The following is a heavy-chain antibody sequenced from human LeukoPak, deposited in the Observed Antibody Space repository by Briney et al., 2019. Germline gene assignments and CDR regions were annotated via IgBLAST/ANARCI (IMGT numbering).Heavy chain of an antibody. J-gene: IGHJ4*02. V-gene: IGHV5-51*01. CDR3: ARPRRAERDEDF. D-gene: IGHD1-1*01. CDR1: GYSFTTYW. CDR2: INPGDTNI. Sequence: GESLQISSKASGYSFTTYWIRWVRQMPGKGLEWMGMINPGDTNIAYSPSFQGQVTISADRSINTAYLQWSSLKASDTAMYYCARPRRAERDEDFWGQGTLVTVSS.